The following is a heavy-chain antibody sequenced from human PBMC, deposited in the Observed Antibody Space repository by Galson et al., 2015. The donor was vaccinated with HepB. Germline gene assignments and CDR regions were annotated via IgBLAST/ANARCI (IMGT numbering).Heavy chain of an antibody. CDR1: GYTFTGYF. CDR3: VREDGHSGKFDY. J-gene: IGHJ4*02. CDR2: IDPNSGGT. Sequence: SVKVSCKASGYTFTGYFIHWVRQAPGQGLEWMGWIDPNSGGTNYAQKFQGWVTMTRDTSITTAYMELSRLRSDDTAVYYCVREDGHSGKFDYWGQGTLVTVSS. V-gene: IGHV1-2*04. D-gene: IGHD1-26*01.